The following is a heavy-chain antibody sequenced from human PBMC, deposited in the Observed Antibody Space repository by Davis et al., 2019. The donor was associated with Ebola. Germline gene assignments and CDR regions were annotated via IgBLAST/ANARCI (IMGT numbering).Heavy chain of an antibody. J-gene: IGHJ6*02. CDR3: ARDGPLRFLEWSSYYYYGMDV. Sequence: AASVKVSCKASGGTFSSYAISWVRQAPGQGLEWMGRIIPILGIANYAQKFQGRVTITADKSTSTAYMEVSSLRSEDTAVYYCARDGPLRFLEWSSYYYYGMDVWGQGTTVTVSS. V-gene: IGHV1-69*04. CDR2: IIPILGIA. CDR1: GGTFSSYA. D-gene: IGHD3-3*01.